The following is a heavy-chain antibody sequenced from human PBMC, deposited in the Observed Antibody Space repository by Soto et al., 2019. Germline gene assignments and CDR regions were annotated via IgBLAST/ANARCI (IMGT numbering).Heavy chain of an antibody. CDR3: AFQQFDHRYFDY. V-gene: IGHV4-30-4*01. D-gene: IGHD6-6*01. J-gene: IGHJ4*02. CDR1: GGSISSGDYY. CDR2: IYYSGST. Sequence: QVQLQESGPGLVKPSQTLSLTCTVSGGSISSGDYYWSWIRQPPGKGLEWIGYIYYSGSTYYNPSLRSRITISVDTSKNQFSLKLSSVTAADTAVYYCAFQQFDHRYFDYWGQGTLVTVSS.